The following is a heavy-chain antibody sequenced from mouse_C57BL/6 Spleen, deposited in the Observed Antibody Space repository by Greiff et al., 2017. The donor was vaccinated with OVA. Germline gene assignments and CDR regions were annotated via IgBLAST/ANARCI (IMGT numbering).Heavy chain of an antibody. Sequence: EVKVVESGGGLVKPGGSLKLSCAASGFTFSDYGMHWVRQAPEKGLEWVAYISSGSSTIYYADTVKGRFTISRDNAKNTLFLQMTSLRSEDSAMYYCAELAWFACWGQGTLVTVSA. CDR1: GFTFSDYG. V-gene: IGHV5-17*01. D-gene: IGHD4-1*01. J-gene: IGHJ3*01. CDR3: AELAWFAC. CDR2: ISSGSSTI.